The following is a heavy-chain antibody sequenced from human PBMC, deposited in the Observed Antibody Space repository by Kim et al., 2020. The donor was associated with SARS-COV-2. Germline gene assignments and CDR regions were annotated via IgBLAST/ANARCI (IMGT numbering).Heavy chain of an antibody. CDR1: GFSVSSNY. Sequence: GGSLRLSCAASGFSVSSNYMSWVRQAPGKGLEWVSIIYSGGSTYYADSVKGRFTISRDNFKNTLYLQMNSLRAEDTAVYYCAREVGYSYGYDYWAQGTLVTVSS. CDR2: IYSGGST. D-gene: IGHD5-18*01. V-gene: IGHV3-66*01. CDR3: AREVGYSYGYDY. J-gene: IGHJ4*02.